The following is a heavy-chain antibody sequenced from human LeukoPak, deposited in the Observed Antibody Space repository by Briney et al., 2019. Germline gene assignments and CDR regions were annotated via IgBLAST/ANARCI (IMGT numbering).Heavy chain of an antibody. CDR2: IYYSGST. CDR1: GVSISSYY. V-gene: IGHV4-59*01. Sequence: PSETLSLTCTVSGVSISSYYWSWIRQPPGKGLEWIGYIYYSGSTNYSPSLKSRVTISVDMSKNQFSLKLSSVTAADTAVYYCARDRNYGSGSYAFDIWGQGTMVTVSS. J-gene: IGHJ3*02. D-gene: IGHD3-10*01. CDR3: ARDRNYGSGSYAFDI.